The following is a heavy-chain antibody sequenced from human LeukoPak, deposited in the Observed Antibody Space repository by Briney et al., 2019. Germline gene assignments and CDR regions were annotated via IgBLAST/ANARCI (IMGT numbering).Heavy chain of an antibody. CDR3: SRDHAGQPDF. Sequence: PGGSLRLSCAASGFTVSSNYMSWVRQAPGKGLEWVSRIYTDGSSTSYADSVKGRFTISRDNAKNTLFLQMDSLRAEDAAVYYCSRDHAGQPDFWGQGTLVTVSS. CDR2: IYTDGSST. CDR1: GFTVSSNY. J-gene: IGHJ4*02. V-gene: IGHV3-74*01.